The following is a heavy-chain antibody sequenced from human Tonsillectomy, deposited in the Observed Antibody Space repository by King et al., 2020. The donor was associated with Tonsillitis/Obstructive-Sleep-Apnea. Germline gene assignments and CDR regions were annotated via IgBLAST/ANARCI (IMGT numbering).Heavy chain of an antibody. CDR1: GDSISSNNW. V-gene: IGHV4-4*02. J-gene: IGHJ4*02. CDR2: VYHSGRT. Sequence: VQLQESGPGLVKPSGTLSLTCAVFGDSISSNNWWSWVRQPPGKGLEWIGEVYHSGRTNSNPSLKSRVTISVDKSKNQFSLRLNSVTAAATAVYYCARFGVGGTANNFDYWGQGALVTVSS. CDR3: ARFGVGGTANNFDY. D-gene: IGHD3-3*01.